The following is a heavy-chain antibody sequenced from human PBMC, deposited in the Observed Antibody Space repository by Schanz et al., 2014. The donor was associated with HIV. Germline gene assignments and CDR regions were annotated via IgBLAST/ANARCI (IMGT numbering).Heavy chain of an antibody. V-gene: IGHV3-33*08. Sequence: VQLLESGGGVVQPGGSLRLSCTVSGFTFSRSAMTWVRQAPGKGLEWVAVIWYDGSNKYYADSVKGRFTISRDNSKDTLYLQMNSLRAEDTAVYYCARDLVLGAGTTAMDVWGRGTTVTVSS. CDR1: GFTFSRSA. CDR3: ARDLVLGAGTTAMDV. D-gene: IGHD1-1*01. J-gene: IGHJ6*02. CDR2: IWYDGSNK.